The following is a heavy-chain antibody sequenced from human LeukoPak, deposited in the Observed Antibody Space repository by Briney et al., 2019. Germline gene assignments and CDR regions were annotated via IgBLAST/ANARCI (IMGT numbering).Heavy chain of an antibody. D-gene: IGHD5-18*01. CDR2: IDSDGSSI. V-gene: IGHV3-74*01. CDR3: ARAVDTTRGRYAFDI. Sequence: QPGGSLRLSCAASGFTFSSYWMHWVRQAPGKGLVWVSRIDSDGSSINYADSVKGRFTISRDNAKNTLYLQMNSLSAEDTAVYYCARAVDTTRGRYAFDIWGQGTMVTVSS. J-gene: IGHJ3*02. CDR1: GFTFSSYW.